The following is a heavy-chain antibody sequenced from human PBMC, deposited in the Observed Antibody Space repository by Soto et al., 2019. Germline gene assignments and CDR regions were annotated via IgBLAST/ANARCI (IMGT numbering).Heavy chain of an antibody. D-gene: IGHD2-15*01. CDR3: ARLGGYCDRTGCYGYYALDV. CDR2: IYYSGST. V-gene: IGHV4-30-4*01. Sequence: SETLSLTCTVSGGSISSGDYYWSWIRQPPGKGLEWIGYIYYSGSTYYNPSLESRVTISVDTSKNDFSLKVTSVTVADTAMYYCARLGGYCDRTGCYGYYALDVWGHGTTVTVSS. CDR1: GGSISSGDYY. J-gene: IGHJ6*02.